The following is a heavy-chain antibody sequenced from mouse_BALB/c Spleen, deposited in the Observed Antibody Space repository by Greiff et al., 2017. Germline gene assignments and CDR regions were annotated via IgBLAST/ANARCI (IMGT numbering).Heavy chain of an antibody. J-gene: IGHJ4*01. CDR1: GFNIKDTY. CDR2: IDPANGNT. CDR3: ARSDGPYAMDY. V-gene: IGHV14-3*02. Sequence: VQLQQSGAELVKPGASVKLSCTASGFNIKDTYMHWVKQRPEQSLEWIGRIDPANGNTKYDPKFQGKATITADTSSNTAYLQLSSLTSEDTAVYYCARSDGPYAMDYWGQGTSGTVSS. D-gene: IGHD1-1*01.